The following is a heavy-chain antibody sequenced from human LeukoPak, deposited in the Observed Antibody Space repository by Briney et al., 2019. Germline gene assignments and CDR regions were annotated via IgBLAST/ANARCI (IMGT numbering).Heavy chain of an antibody. CDR1: GFTFSSYW. J-gene: IGHJ4*02. Sequence: GGSLRLSCAASGFTFSSYWMSWVRQAPGKGLEWVSAISGSGGSTYYADSVKGRFTISRDNSKNTLYLQMNSLRAEDTAVYYCAKGIKDYYDSSGYYPDYWGQGTLVTVSS. D-gene: IGHD3-22*01. CDR3: AKGIKDYYDSSGYYPDY. CDR2: ISGSGGST. V-gene: IGHV3-23*01.